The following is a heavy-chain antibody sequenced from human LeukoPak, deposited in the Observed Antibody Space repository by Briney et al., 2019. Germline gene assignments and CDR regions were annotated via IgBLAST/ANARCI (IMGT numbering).Heavy chain of an antibody. V-gene: IGHV5-51*01. D-gene: IGHD2-15*01. CDR1: GYSFTSYW. CDR2: IYPGDSDTIT. J-gene: IGHJ3*02. Sequence: GESLKISCKGSGYSFTSYWIGWVRQMPGKGLEWMGIIYPGDSDTITRDSPSFQGQVIISADKSISTAFLQWSSLKASDTAVYYCAKSSPRGYGAFDIWGQGTMVTVSS. CDR3: AKSSPRGYGAFDI.